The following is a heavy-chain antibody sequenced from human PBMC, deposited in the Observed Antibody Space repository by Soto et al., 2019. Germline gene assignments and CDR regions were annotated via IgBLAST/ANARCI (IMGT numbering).Heavy chain of an antibody. V-gene: IGHV1-69*02. CDR3: SSDKRSGYYLVHVSQY. Sequence: SVKVSCEDPGGTFSSYTICWVRQDPGKGLEWMGRIIPILGIANYAQKLQRRVTITAAKSTSTAYTELSSMRSEDTAVYYCSSDKRSGYYLVHVSQYRVQGTFVTGSS. CDR2: IIPILGIA. J-gene: IGHJ1*01. CDR1: GGTFSSYT. D-gene: IGHD3-3*01.